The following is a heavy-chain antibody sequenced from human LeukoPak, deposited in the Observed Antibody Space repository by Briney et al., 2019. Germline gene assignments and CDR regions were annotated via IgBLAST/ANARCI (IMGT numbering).Heavy chain of an antibody. CDR3: VNNPGYDFWSGPFDY. Sequence: SVKVSCKASGGTFSSYAISWVRQAPGQGLEWMGGIIPIFGTANYAQKFQGRVTITADESTSTAYMELSSLRSEDTAVYYCVNNPGYDFWSGPFDYWGQGTLVTVSS. CDR1: GGTFSSYA. CDR2: IIPIFGTA. J-gene: IGHJ4*02. D-gene: IGHD3-3*01. V-gene: IGHV1-69*13.